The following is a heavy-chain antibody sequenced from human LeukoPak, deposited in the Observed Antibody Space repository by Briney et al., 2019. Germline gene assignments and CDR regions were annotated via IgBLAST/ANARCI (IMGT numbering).Heavy chain of an antibody. CDR1: GFNFRAYG. D-gene: IGHD3-10*01. Sequence: PGGSLRLSCAASGFNFRAYGMHWVRQAPGQGLEYVAAISADGGTTWHSNSVNGRFAISRDTSKNTLYLQMGRLKTEDTALYSCARGRGGPPFDYWGQGILVTVSS. CDR2: ISADGGTT. CDR3: ARGRGGPPFDY. V-gene: IGHV3-64*01. J-gene: IGHJ4*02.